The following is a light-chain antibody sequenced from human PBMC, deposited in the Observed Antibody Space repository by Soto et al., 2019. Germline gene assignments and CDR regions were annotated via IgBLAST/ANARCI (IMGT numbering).Light chain of an antibody. CDR2: DVS. Sequence: QSALTQPASVSGSPGQSITISYTGTSSDVGGYNYVSWYQQHPDKAPKLMIYDVSRRPSGVSDRFSGSKSGSTASLTISGLQAEDEADYYCSSYSSTTHVVFGGGTKLTVL. J-gene: IGLJ2*01. V-gene: IGLV2-14*03. CDR1: SSDVGGYNY. CDR3: SSYSSTTHVV.